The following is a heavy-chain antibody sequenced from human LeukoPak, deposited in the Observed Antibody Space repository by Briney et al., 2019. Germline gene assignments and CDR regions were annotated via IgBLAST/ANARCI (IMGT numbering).Heavy chain of an antibody. Sequence: GGSLRLSCAASGFTFSSYEMNWVRQAPGKGLEWVSYISSSGSTIYYADSVKGRFTVSRDNSKNTLYLQMKSLRAEDTAVYYCARDIASCSDTTCYDIRFDSWGQGTLVTVSS. V-gene: IGHV3-48*03. J-gene: IGHJ5*01. CDR3: ARDIASCSDTTCYDIRFDS. CDR2: ISSSGSTI. D-gene: IGHD2/OR15-2a*01. CDR1: GFTFSSYE.